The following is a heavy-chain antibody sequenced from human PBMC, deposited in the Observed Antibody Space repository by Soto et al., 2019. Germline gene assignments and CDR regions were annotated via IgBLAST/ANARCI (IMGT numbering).Heavy chain of an antibody. V-gene: IGHV4-30-4*01. CDR2: IYYSGST. D-gene: IGHD2-15*01. J-gene: IGHJ5*02. CDR1: GGSISSGDYY. Sequence: SSETLSLTCTVSGGSISSGDYYWSWIRQPPGKGLEWIGYIYYSGSTYYNPSLKSRVTISVDTSKNQFSLKLSSVTAADTAVYYCARQCRGVTCHWFVPWGQGTLVTVSS. CDR3: ARQCRGVTCHWFVP.